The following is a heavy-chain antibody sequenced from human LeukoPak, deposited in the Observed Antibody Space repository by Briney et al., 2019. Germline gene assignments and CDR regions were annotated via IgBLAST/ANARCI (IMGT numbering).Heavy chain of an antibody. CDR2: IDTNTGNP. Sequence: WASVKVSCKASGYTFTNHSINWVRQAPGQGLEYMGWIDTNTGNPTYAQAFTGRIVLSLDTSVSTAYLQIRSLKADDTAVYFCARRSMVQHLDVWGKGTTVIVSS. V-gene: IGHV7-4-1*02. J-gene: IGHJ6*04. D-gene: IGHD3-10*01. CDR1: GYTFTNHS. CDR3: ARRSMVQHLDV.